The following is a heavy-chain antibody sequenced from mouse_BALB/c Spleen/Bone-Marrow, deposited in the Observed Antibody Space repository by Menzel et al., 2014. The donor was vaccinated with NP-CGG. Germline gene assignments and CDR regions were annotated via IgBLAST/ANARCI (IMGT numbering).Heavy chain of an antibody. J-gene: IGHJ3*01. D-gene: IGHD1-1*01. Sequence: EGQRVESGAELVKPGASVKLSCTASGFNIKNTYIHWVKPRPEQGLEWIGRIDPANVNTKYDPKFQGKATITADTSSNTAYLQLSSLTSEDTAVYYCATYYYGSSLFAYWGQGTLVTVSA. CDR2: IDPANVNT. CDR1: GFNIKNTY. V-gene: IGHV14-3*02. CDR3: ATYYYGSSLFAY.